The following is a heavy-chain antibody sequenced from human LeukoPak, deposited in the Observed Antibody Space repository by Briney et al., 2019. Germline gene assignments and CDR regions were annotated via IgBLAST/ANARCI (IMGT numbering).Heavy chain of an antibody. V-gene: IGHV1-69*13. J-gene: IGHJ4*02. CDR2: IIPIFGTA. CDR3: ARDSSGWYTADY. CDR1: GGTFSSYA. D-gene: IGHD6-19*01. Sequence: ASVKVSCKASGGTFSSYAISWVRQAPGQGLEWMEGIIPIFGTANYAQKFQGRVTITANESTSTAYMELSSLRSEDTAVYYCARDSSGWYTADYWGQGTLVTVSS.